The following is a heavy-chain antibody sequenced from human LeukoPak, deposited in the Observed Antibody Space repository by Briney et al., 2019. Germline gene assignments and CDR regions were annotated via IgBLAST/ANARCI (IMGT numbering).Heavy chain of an antibody. Sequence: SSETLSLTCAVYGGSFSGYYWSWIRQPPGKGLEWIGEINHSGSTNYNPSLKSRVTISVDTSKNQFSLKLSSVTAADTAVYYCARGNLPYISLSGYSYGSSFDYWGQGTLVTVSS. J-gene: IGHJ4*02. CDR3: ARGNLPYISLSGYSYGSSFDY. D-gene: IGHD5-18*01. V-gene: IGHV4-34*01. CDR1: GGSFSGYY. CDR2: INHSGST.